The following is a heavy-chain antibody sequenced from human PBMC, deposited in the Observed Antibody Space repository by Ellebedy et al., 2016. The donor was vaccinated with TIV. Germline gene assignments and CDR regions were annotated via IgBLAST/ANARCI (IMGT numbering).Heavy chain of an antibody. V-gene: IGHV3-7*01. CDR2: VKQDGSEE. CDR3: SRDQLMGRAYYFDY. CDR1: GFTSSTYC. D-gene: IGHD1-26*01. J-gene: IGHJ4*02. Sequence: GGSLRLSCEASGFTSSTYCMPWVRQDPGKGLAWVAKVKQDGSEENYVDSVKGRLSISRDNTKNSLYVQMNSLRPEDTAVYYCSRDQLMGRAYYFDYWGRGTLVTVSS.